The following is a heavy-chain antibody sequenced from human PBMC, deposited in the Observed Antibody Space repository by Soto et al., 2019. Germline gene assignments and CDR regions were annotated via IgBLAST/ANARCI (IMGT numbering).Heavy chain of an antibody. V-gene: IGHV1-69*08. J-gene: IGHJ4*02. D-gene: IGHD5-12*01. Sequence: QVQLVQSGAEVKKPGSSVKVSCKASGGTFSSYTISWVRQAPGQGLEWMGRIIPILGIANYAQKFQGRVTITADKSTSTAYMELSSLRSEDTAVYYCAREGGADGMATIGWGQGTLVTVSS. CDR3: AREGGADGMATIG. CDR2: IIPILGIA. CDR1: GGTFSSYT.